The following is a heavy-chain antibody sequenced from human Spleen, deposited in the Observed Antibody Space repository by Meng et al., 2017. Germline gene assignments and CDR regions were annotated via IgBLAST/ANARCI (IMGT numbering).Heavy chain of an antibody. CDR2: IYPSGTT. CDR1: GASISNTNW. D-gene: IGHD4-17*01. Sequence: QVPLPEAGPGRVKPSGTLSRTCAVSGASISNTNWWTWVRRPPGKGLEWIGEIYPSGTTDFNPSLKSRVTISVDRANNQFSLKLSSVTAADTAVYYCAGGSLTVTTENINYWGQGTLVTVSS. CDR3: AGGSLTVTTENINY. J-gene: IGHJ4*02. V-gene: IGHV4-4*02.